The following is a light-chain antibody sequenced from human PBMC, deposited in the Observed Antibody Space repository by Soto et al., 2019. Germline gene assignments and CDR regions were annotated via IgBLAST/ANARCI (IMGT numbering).Light chain of an antibody. V-gene: IGKV3-20*01. CDR2: GAS. CDR3: HQYNNSPEYT. J-gene: IGKJ2*01. Sequence: EIVLTQSPGTLSLSPGERATLSCRASQSVSSRYLAWYQQKPGQAPRLLIYGASNRATGIPDRFSGSGSGTDFTLTISRLEPEDRGVYFCHQYNNSPEYTFGQGTNLEIK. CDR1: QSVSSRY.